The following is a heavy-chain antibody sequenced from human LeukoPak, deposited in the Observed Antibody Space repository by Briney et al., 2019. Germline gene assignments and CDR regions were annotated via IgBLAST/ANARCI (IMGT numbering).Heavy chain of an antibody. CDR3: VKAPATNEWRCMDY. CDR1: GFTFSNYW. J-gene: IGHJ4*02. CDR2: IKQDGSEK. Sequence: GGSLRLSCAASGFTFSNYWMGWVRQAPGKGLEWVANIKQDGSEKRYVDPVKGRFTISRDNAKNSLYLQMNGLRAEDTGVYYCVKAPATNEWRCMDYWGQGTLVTVSS. V-gene: IGHV3-7*01. D-gene: IGHD2-8*02.